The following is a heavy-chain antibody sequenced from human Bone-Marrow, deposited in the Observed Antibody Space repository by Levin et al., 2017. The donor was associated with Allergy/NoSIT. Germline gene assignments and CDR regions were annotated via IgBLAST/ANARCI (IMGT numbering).Heavy chain of an antibody. Sequence: SQTLSLTCSVSGGSIRNSYWSWIRQAPGKGLEWIGYIKNSGTTKYNPSLNSRFTISADTSKNQVSLRLTSVTAADTAVYYCASLGYTISYYDYAMDVWGQGTTVTVSS. D-gene: IGHD5-12*01. CDR3: ASLGYTISYYDYAMDV. CDR1: GGSIRNSY. J-gene: IGHJ6*02. CDR2: IKNSGTT. V-gene: IGHV4-59*01.